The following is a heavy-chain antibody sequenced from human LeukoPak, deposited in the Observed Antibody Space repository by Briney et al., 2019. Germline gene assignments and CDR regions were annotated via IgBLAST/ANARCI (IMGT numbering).Heavy chain of an antibody. J-gene: IGHJ5*02. CDR1: GGSFSGYY. CDR2: INHSGST. Sequence: SETLSLTCAVYGGSFSGYYWSWIRQPPGKGLEWIGEINHSGSTNYNPSLKSRVTISVDTSKNQFSLKLSSVTAADTAVYYCARQIRHPNWFDPWGQGTLVTVSS. V-gene: IGHV4-34*01. CDR3: ARQIRHPNWFDP.